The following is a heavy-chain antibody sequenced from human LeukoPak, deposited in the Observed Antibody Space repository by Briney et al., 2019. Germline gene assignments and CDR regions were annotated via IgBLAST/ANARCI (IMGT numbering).Heavy chain of an antibody. CDR3: ARDMATTNWFDP. CDR1: GFTFSSYW. CDR2: INSDGRST. D-gene: IGHD1-1*01. Sequence: GGSLRLSCAASGFTFSSYWMHWVRQAPGKGLVWVSYINSDGRSTSYADSVKGRFTISRDNAKNTLYLQMNSLRAEDTAVYYCARDMATTNWFDPWGQGTLVTVSS. J-gene: IGHJ5*02. V-gene: IGHV3-74*01.